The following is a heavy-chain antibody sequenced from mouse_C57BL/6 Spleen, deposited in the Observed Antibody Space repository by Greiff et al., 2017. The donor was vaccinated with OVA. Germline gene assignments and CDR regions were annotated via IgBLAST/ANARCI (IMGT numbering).Heavy chain of an antibody. D-gene: IGHD2-3*01. CDR1: GFTFSSYA. Sequence: DVHLVESGEGLVKPGGSLKLSCAASGFTFSSYAMSWVRQTPEKRLEWVAYISSGGDYIYYADTVKGRFTISRDNARNTLYLQMSSLKSEDTAMYYCTRIYDGYYEDWGQGTLVTVSA. CDR2: ISSGGDYI. CDR3: TRIYDGYYED. J-gene: IGHJ3*01. V-gene: IGHV5-9-1*02.